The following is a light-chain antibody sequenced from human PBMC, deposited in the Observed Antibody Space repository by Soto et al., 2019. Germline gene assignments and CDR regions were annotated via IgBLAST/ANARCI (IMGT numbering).Light chain of an antibody. CDR2: GAS. V-gene: IGKV3-15*01. Sequence: EILMTQSPATLSVSARERATLYCRASQSVSSNLAWYQQKPGQAPRLLIYGASTRATGIPARFSGSGSGTEFTLTISRLEPEDFAVYYCQQYLNSPKTFGQGTKVDI. J-gene: IGKJ1*01. CDR1: QSVSSN. CDR3: QQYLNSPKT.